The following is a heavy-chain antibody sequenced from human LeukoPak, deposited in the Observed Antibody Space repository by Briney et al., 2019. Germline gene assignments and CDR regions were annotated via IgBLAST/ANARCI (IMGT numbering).Heavy chain of an antibody. D-gene: IGHD3-10*01. V-gene: IGHV3-21*01. J-gene: IGHJ4*02. CDR1: GFTFSSYS. Sequence: GGSQRLSHAACGFTFSSYSMHWVRQAPAKGLEGVSSISSSSSYIYYADSVKGRFTISRDNAKNSLYLQMNSLRAEDTAVYYCARDRRGYFDYWGQGTLVTVSS. CDR2: ISSSSSYI. CDR3: ARDRRGYFDY.